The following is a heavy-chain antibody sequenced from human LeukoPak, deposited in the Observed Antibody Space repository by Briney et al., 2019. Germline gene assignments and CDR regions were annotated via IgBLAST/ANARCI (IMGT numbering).Heavy chain of an antibody. V-gene: IGHV4-31*11. J-gene: IGHJ3*02. D-gene: IGHD2-21*02. CDR2: ISNSGTT. Sequence: QPSETLSLTCAVSGDSVTSGGYFWTWIRQHPGKGLEWIGSISNSGTTSYNPSPKSRVSISLDTSNNHFSLRLGSVTAADTAVYFCARDVVVTSSPDAFDIWGQGTMVTVSS. CDR3: ARDVVVTSSPDAFDI. CDR1: GDSVTSGGYF.